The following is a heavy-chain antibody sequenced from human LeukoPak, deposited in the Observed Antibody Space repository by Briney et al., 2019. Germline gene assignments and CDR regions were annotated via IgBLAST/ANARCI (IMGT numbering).Heavy chain of an antibody. J-gene: IGHJ3*02. D-gene: IGHD2-2*01. CDR3: ARDPKGYCSSTSCYTSDAFDI. CDR2: IYYSGNT. V-gene: IGHV4-59*12. CDR1: GGSISFYY. Sequence: SETLSLTCTVSGGSISFYYWSWIRQPPGKGLEWIGYIYYSGNTNYNPSLKSRVTISVDTSKNLFSLKLSSVTAADTAVYYCARDPKGYCSSTSCYTSDAFDIWGQGTMVTVSS.